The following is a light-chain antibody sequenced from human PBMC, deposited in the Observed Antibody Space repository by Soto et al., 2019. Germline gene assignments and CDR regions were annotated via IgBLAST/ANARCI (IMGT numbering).Light chain of an antibody. V-gene: IGLV2-14*01. CDR1: SSDVGGYNY. CDR3: CSYVDTDTWV. Sequence: QSALTQPASVSGSPGQSITISCTGTSSDVGGYNYVSWYQKHPGKAPKVMIYEVSNRPSGVSNRFSGSKSGNTASLTISGLQAEDEADYYCCSYVDTDTWVFGGGTKLTVL. CDR2: EVS. J-gene: IGLJ3*02.